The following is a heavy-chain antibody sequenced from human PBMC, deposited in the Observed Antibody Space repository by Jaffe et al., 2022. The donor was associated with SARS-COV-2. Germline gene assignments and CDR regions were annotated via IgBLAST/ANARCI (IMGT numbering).Heavy chain of an antibody. Sequence: QVQLVESGGGLVKPGGSLRLSCAASGFTFSDYYMSWIRQAPGKGLEWVSYISSSGSTIYYADSVKGRFTISRDNAKNSLYLQMNSLRAEDTAVYYCAGVNQWIQLKGETNWFDPWGQGTLVTVSS. CDR2: ISSSGSTI. CDR1: GFTFSDYY. V-gene: IGHV3-11*01. J-gene: IGHJ5*02. D-gene: IGHD5-18*01. CDR3: AGVNQWIQLKGETNWFDP.